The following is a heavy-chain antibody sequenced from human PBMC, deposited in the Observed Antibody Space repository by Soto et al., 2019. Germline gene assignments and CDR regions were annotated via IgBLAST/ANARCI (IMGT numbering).Heavy chain of an antibody. J-gene: IGHJ4*02. CDR1: GGSISSGGYY. CDR3: ARIDYYYDSGNDY. V-gene: IGHV4-39*01. D-gene: IGHD3-10*01. Sequence: SETLSLTCTVSGGSISSGGYYWSWIRQHPGKGLEWIGSIYYSGSTSYNPSLKSRVTVSVDTSRNQFSLKLSSVTAADTAVYYCARIDYYYDSGNDYWGQGTLVTVSS. CDR2: IYYSGST.